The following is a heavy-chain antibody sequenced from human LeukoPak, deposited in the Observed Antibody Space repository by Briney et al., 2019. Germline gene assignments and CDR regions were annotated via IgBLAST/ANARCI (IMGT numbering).Heavy chain of an antibody. CDR1: GFTFDDYG. CDR2: ISGSGGST. V-gene: IGHV3-23*01. CDR3: AKSRSGSANWALQMFDN. Sequence: PGGSLRLSCAASGFTFDDYGMSWVRQAPGKGLEWVSAISGSGGSTYYADYVKGRFTISRDNSKNSLFVQMNSLRAEDTAVYFCAKSRSGSANWALQMFDNWGQGTLVTVSS. J-gene: IGHJ5*02. D-gene: IGHD1-1*01.